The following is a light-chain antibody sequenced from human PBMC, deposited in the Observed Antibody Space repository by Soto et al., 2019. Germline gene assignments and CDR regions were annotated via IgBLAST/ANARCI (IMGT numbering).Light chain of an antibody. CDR2: EVS. Sequence: QSALTQPASVSGSPGQSITISCIGTSSDIGGYNYVSWYQQHPGKAPKLMIYEVSNRPSGVSDRFSGSKSGNTASLTISGLQAEDEADYYCSSFTTITTLEVFGGGTKLTVL. CDR3: SSFTTITTLEV. CDR1: SSDIGGYNY. J-gene: IGLJ3*02. V-gene: IGLV2-14*01.